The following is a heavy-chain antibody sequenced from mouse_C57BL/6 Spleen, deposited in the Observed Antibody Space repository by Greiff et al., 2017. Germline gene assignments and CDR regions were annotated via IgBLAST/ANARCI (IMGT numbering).Heavy chain of an antibody. CDR2: IWGGGST. D-gene: IGHD1-1*02. Sequence: VKLVESGPGLVAPSQSLSITCTVSGFSLTSYGVDWVRQPPGKGLEWLGVIWGGGSTNYNSALMSSRSISKDNAKSRVFLKMNSLQTDDTAMYYCGRRGDRWFDMDYWGQGTSVTVSS. V-gene: IGHV2-9*01. CDR3: GRRGDRWFDMDY. J-gene: IGHJ4*01. CDR1: GFSLTSYG.